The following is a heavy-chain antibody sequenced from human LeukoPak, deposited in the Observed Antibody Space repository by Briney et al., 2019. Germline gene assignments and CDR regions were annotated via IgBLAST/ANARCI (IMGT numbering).Heavy chain of an antibody. CDR3: AKDRCSSTSCYHYFDY. D-gene: IGHD2-2*01. CDR1: GFTFSSCG. J-gene: IGHJ4*02. CDR2: ISYDGSNK. Sequence: GGSLRLSCAASGFTFSSCGMHWVRQAPGKGLEWVAVISYDGSNKYYADSVKGRFTISRDNSKNTLYLQMNSLRAEDTAVYYCAKDRCSSTSCYHYFDYWGQGTLVTVSS. V-gene: IGHV3-30*18.